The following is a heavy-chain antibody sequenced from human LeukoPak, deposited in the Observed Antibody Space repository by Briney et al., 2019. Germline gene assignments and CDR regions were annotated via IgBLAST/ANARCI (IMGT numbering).Heavy chain of an antibody. CDR3: TKRSSTVTPKTYYFDY. CDR1: GITFSSTG. D-gene: IGHD4-17*01. V-gene: IGHV3-23*01. J-gene: IGHJ4*02. CDR2: ITGSGGNT. Sequence: GGSLRLSCAASGITFSSTGMSWVRQAPGKGLEWVSSITGSGGNTYYADSVKGRFTISRDNSKNTLYLQMNSLRADDTAVYYCTKRSSTVTPKTYYFDYWGQGALVTVSS.